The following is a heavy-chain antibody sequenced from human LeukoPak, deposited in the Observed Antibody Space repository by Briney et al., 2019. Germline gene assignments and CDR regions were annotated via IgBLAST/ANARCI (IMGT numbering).Heavy chain of an antibody. V-gene: IGHV3-23*01. D-gene: IGHD2-15*01. J-gene: IGHJ4*02. CDR2: ISNNGGYT. Sequence: GGSLRLSCAGSGFTFSSSAMSWVRQAPGKGLEWVSAISNNGGYTYYADSVQGRFTISRDNSKGTLCLQMNSLRAEDTAVYYCTKQLGYCSDGSCYFPYWGQGTLVTVPS. CDR1: GFTFSSSA. CDR3: TKQLGYCSDGSCYFPY.